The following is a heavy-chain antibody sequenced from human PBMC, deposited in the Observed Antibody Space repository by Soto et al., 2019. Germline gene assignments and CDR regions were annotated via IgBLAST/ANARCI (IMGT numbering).Heavy chain of an antibody. CDR1: GFTFSSYW. V-gene: IGHV3-7*03. D-gene: IGHD5-12*01. J-gene: IGHJ4*02. CDR2: IKQDGSEK. CDR3: ARNKYSGYDPYYFDY. Sequence: GGSLRLSCAASGFTFSSYWMSWVRQAPGRGLEWVANIKQDGSEKYYVDSVKGRFTISRDNAKNSLYLQMSSLRAEDTAVYYCARNKYSGYDPYYFDYWGQGTLVTVSS.